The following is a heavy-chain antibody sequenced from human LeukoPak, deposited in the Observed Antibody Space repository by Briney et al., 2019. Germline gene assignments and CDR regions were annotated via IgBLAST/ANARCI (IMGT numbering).Heavy chain of an antibody. J-gene: IGHJ4*02. CDR1: GGSISSGGYS. V-gene: IGHV4-30-2*01. D-gene: IGHD4-17*01. CDR3: ARETYGDLPDY. Sequence: SETLSLTCAVPGGSISSGGYSWSWIRQPPGKGLEWIGYVYHSGSTYYNPSLKSRVTISVDRSKNQFSLKLSSVTAADTAVYYCARETYGDLPDYWGQGTLVTVSS. CDR2: VYHSGST.